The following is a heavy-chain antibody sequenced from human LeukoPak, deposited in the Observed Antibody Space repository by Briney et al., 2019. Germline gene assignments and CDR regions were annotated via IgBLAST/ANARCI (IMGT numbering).Heavy chain of an antibody. J-gene: IGHJ4*02. CDR2: INHSGST. Sequence: PSETLSLTCAVYGGSFSGYYWSWIRQPPGKGLEWIGEINHSGSTNYNPSLKSRVTISVDTSKNQFSLKLSSVTAADTAVYYCARGQHYDSSGYNFGYWGQGTLVTVSS. CDR1: GGSFSGYY. D-gene: IGHD3-22*01. V-gene: IGHV4-34*01. CDR3: ARGQHYDSSGYNFGY.